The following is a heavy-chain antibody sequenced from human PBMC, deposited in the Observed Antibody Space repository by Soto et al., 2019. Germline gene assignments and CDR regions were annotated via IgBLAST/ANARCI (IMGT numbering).Heavy chain of an antibody. J-gene: IGHJ4*02. D-gene: IGHD1-26*01. CDR1: SYSFIDHY. CDR3: ARNGGGSGSYYSIDV. V-gene: IGHV1-2*04. Sequence: SGKVSFRASSYSFIDHYIHWVRQAPGQGLEWMGWINPDSGGTNYAQKFQDWVIMTSDTSINTVYMELSGLRSDDIAVYYCARNGGGSGSYYSIDVWGPGTLVTVSS. CDR2: INPDSGGT.